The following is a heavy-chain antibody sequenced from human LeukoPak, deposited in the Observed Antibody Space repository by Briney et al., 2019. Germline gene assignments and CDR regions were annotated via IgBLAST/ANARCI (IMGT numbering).Heavy chain of an antibody. D-gene: IGHD3-3*01. CDR3: AKSYYDFWSGYSLLDY. Sequence: GRSLRLSCVGSGFTFNIYGIHWVRQAPGKGLEWVAFISFDGGSQYYADSVRGRFTISRDNSKNTLYLQMNSLRAEDTAVYYCAKSYYDFWSGYSLLDYWGQGTLVTVSS. J-gene: IGHJ4*02. V-gene: IGHV3-30*18. CDR1: GFTFNIYG. CDR2: ISFDGGSQ.